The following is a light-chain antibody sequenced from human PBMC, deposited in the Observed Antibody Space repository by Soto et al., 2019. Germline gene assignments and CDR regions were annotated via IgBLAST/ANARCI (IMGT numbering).Light chain of an antibody. CDR2: GSS. V-gene: IGKV3-20*01. CDR3: QQYDSSRT. CDR1: QSVSSTF. Sequence: EIVLTQSPGTLSLSPGERATLSCRASQSVSSTFLAWYQKKPGQATRVLIYGSSARAAGIPDRFSGSGSGTDFTLTISRLEPEDFAVYYCQQYDSSRTFGQGTKVEMK. J-gene: IGKJ1*01.